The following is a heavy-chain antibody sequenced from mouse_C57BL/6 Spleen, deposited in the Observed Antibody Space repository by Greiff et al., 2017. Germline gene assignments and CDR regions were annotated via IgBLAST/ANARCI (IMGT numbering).Heavy chain of an antibody. V-gene: IGHV1-26*01. CDR3: ARGGLGGGAMDY. CDR1: GYTFTDYY. D-gene: IGHD4-1*01. J-gene: IGHJ4*01. CDR2: INPNNGGT. Sequence: VQLQQSGPELVKPGASVKISCKASGYTFTDYYMNWVKQSHGKSLEWIGDINPNNGGTSYNQKFKGKATLTVDKSSSTAYMELRSLTAEDSAVYYCARGGLGGGAMDYWGQGTSVTVSS.